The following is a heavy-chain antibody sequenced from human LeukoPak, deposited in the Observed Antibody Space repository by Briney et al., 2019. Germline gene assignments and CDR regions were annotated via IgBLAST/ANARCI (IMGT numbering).Heavy chain of an antibody. Sequence: SETLSLTCTVSGGSISRYYWSWIRQPPGKGLEWFGYVYDSGTTNYNPSLKSRVTISVDTSKNQFYLKLSSVTAADTAVYYCARVSWFPGTSYYYMDVWGKGTTVTVSS. CDR3: ARVSWFPGTSYYYMDV. CDR2: VYDSGTT. V-gene: IGHV4-59*01. CDR1: GGSISRYY. D-gene: IGHD1-1*01. J-gene: IGHJ6*03.